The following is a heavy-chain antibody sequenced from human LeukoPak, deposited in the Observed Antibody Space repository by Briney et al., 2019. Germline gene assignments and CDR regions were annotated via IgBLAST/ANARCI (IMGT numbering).Heavy chain of an antibody. Sequence: PGGSLRLSCAASGFTFSDYWMNWVRQAPGKGLEWVANIKYDGSEKYYVDSVGGRFTISRDNAKKSLYLHMDSLRADDTAVYYCAGYYGAGSWTGFDPWGQGTLVSVSS. J-gene: IGHJ5*02. CDR1: GFTFSDYW. D-gene: IGHD2-15*01. V-gene: IGHV3-7*03. CDR2: IKYDGSEK. CDR3: AGYYGAGSWTGFDP.